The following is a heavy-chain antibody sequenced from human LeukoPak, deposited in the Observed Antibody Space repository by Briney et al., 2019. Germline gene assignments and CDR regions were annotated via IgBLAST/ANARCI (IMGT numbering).Heavy chain of an antibody. V-gene: IGHV3-23*01. Sequence: GGSLRFSCAASGFTFSSYAMSWVRQAPGKGLEWVSAISGSGGSTYYADSVKGRFTISRDNSKNTLYLQMNSLRAEDTAVYYCAFTIFGVVTADYYYYYGMDVWGQGTTVTVSS. CDR1: GFTFSSYA. J-gene: IGHJ6*02. CDR3: AFTIFGVVTADYYYYYGMDV. D-gene: IGHD3-3*01. CDR2: ISGSGGST.